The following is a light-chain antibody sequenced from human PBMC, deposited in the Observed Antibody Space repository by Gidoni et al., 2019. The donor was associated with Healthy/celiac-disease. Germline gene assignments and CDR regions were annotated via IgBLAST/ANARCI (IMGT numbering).Light chain of an antibody. V-gene: IGLV3-1*01. Sequence: YELTQQPAVSVSPGQTASITCSGDKLGDEYACWYQQKPGQSPVLVIYQDSQRPSGIPELFSGSNSGNTATLTISGTQAMDEADYYCQAWDSSTVVFGGGTKLTVL. CDR2: QDS. CDR1: KLGDEY. CDR3: QAWDSSTVV. J-gene: IGLJ2*01.